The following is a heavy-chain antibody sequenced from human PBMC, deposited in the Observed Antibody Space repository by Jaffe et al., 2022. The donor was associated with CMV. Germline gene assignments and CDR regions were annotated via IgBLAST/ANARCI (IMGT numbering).Heavy chain of an antibody. CDR3: ARHNSITIFGVVILPEGNWFDP. Sequence: QVQLQESGPGLVKPSETLSLTCTVSGGSISSYYWSWIRQPPGKGLEWIGYIYYSGSTNYNPSLKSRVTISVDTSKNQFSLKLSSVTAADTAVYYCARHNSITIFGVVILPEGNWFDPWGQGTLVTVSS. J-gene: IGHJ5*02. CDR2: IYYSGST. D-gene: IGHD3-3*01. V-gene: IGHV4-59*08. CDR1: GGSISSYY.